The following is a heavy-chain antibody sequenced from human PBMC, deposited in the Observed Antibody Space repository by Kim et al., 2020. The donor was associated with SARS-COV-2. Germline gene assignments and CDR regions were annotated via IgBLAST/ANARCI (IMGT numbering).Heavy chain of an antibody. CDR3: ARGRKSAARGDWFDA. Sequence: DPGKGRFTNSRDNAKKSLYLQMNSLRAEDTAVYHCARGRKSAARGDWFDAWGQGTLVTVSS. D-gene: IGHD6-6*01. J-gene: IGHJ5*02. V-gene: IGHV3-11*01.